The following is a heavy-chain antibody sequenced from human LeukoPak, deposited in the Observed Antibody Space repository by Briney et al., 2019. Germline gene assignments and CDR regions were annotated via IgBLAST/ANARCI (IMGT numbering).Heavy chain of an antibody. D-gene: IGHD5/OR15-5a*01. CDR3: ARDVYRSFDY. CDR1: GFTFSSSW. V-gene: IGHV3-7*01. Sequence: GGSLRLSCVASGFTFSSSWMNWVRQAPGKGLEWVANIKYDGSEEYYVDSVKGRFTISRDNAQNPLYLQMNNLRAEDTAVYYCARDVYRSFDYWGQGSLVTVSS. J-gene: IGHJ4*02. CDR2: IKYDGSEE.